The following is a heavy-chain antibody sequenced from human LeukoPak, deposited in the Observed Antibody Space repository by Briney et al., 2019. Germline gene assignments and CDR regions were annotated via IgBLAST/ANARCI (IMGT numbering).Heavy chain of an antibody. Sequence: GASVKVSCKASGGTFSSYAISCVRQAPGQGLEWMGRIIPIFGTANYAQKFQGRVTITTDESTSTAYMELSSLRSEDTAVYYCASDNNYDFWSGPSSDWGQGTLVTVSS. D-gene: IGHD3-3*01. V-gene: IGHV1-69*05. CDR2: IIPIFGTA. J-gene: IGHJ4*02. CDR3: ASDNNYDFWSGPSSD. CDR1: GGTFSSYA.